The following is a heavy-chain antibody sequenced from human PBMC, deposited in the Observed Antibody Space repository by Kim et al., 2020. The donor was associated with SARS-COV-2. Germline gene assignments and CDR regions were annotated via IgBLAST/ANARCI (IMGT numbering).Heavy chain of an antibody. V-gene: IGHV3-23*01. CDR1: GFTFSSYA. CDR3: AKDQAYYYDSSGSTTPFDY. Sequence: GGSLRLSCAASGFTFSSYAMSWVRQAPGKGLEWVSAISGSGGSTYYADSVKGRFTISRDNSKNTLYLQMNSLRAEDTAVYYCAKDQAYYYDSSGSTTPFDYWGQGTLVTVSS. CDR2: ISGSGGST. D-gene: IGHD3-22*01. J-gene: IGHJ4*02.